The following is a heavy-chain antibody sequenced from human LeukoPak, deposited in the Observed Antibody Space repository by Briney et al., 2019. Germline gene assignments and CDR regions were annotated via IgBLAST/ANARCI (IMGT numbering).Heavy chain of an antibody. CDR3: AREGFLEWLLEVDV. CDR1: GGSISSSSYY. Sequence: SETLSLTCTVSGGSISSSSYYWGWIRQPPGKGLEWIGSIYYSGSTYYNPSLKSRVTISVDTSKNQFSLKLSSVTAADTAVYYCAREGFLEWLLEVDVWGKGTTVTVSS. V-gene: IGHV4-39*07. J-gene: IGHJ6*04. CDR2: IYYSGST. D-gene: IGHD3-3*01.